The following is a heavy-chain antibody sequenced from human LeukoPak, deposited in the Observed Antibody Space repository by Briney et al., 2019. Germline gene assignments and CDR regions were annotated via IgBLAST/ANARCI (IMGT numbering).Heavy chain of an antibody. D-gene: IGHD5-12*01. V-gene: IGHV3-30*02. Sequence: QPGGSLRLSCAASGFTFSSYGMHWVRQAPGKGLEWVAFIRYDGSNKYYADSVKGRFTISRDNSKNTLYLQMNSLRAEDTAVYYCAKDGHSGYDLTAFDYWGQGTLVTVSS. CDR1: GFTFSSYG. CDR2: IRYDGSNK. CDR3: AKDGHSGYDLTAFDY. J-gene: IGHJ4*02.